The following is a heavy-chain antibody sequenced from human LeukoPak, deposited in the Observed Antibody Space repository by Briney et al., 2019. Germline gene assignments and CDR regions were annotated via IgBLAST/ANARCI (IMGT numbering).Heavy chain of an antibody. CDR1: GGTFSSYA. Sequence: SVKVSCKASGGTFSSYAISWVRQAPGQGLEWMGGIIPIFGTANYAQEFQGRVTITADESTSTAYMELSSLRSEDTAVYYCARGMTTVVTPSYYYYYMDVWGKGTTVTVSS. V-gene: IGHV1-69*13. CDR3: ARGMTTVVTPSYYYYYMDV. J-gene: IGHJ6*03. CDR2: IIPIFGTA. D-gene: IGHD4-23*01.